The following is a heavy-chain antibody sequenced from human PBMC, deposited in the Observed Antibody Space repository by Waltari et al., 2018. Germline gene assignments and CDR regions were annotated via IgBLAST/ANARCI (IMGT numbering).Heavy chain of an antibody. V-gene: IGHV3-33*01. Sequence: QVQLVESGGGVVQPGRSLRLSCAASGFTFSSYGMHWVRQAPGRGLEWVAVIWYDGSNKYYADSVKGRFTISRDNSKNTLYLQMNSLRAEDTAVYYCARDLGTAAGNLGYWGQGTLVTVSS. D-gene: IGHD6-13*01. CDR1: GFTFSSYG. CDR2: IWYDGSNK. CDR3: ARDLGTAAGNLGY. J-gene: IGHJ4*02.